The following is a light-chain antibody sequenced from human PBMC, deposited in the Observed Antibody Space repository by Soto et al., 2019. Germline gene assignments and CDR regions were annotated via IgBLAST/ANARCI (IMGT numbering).Light chain of an antibody. V-gene: IGLV2-8*01. Sequence: QSVLTQPPSASGSPGQSVTISCTGTSGDVGAYNYVSWYQQHSGKASKLVIFEVNKRPSGFPDRFSGSKSGNTASLTVSGLQTEDEADYYCNSYAVSNTFVFGTGTKVTVL. J-gene: IGLJ1*01. CDR3: NSYAVSNTFV. CDR1: SGDVGAYNY. CDR2: EVN.